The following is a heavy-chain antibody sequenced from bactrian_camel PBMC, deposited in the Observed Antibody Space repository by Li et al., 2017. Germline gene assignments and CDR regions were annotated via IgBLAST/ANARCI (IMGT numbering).Heavy chain of an antibody. CDR1: GFTFSSYW. V-gene: IGHV3S1*01. Sequence: HVQLVESGGGSVQTGGNLTLACAASGFTFSSYWMYWVRQAPGKGLESVSSIDADGGTTYYTDSVKGRFTISRDNAKNTVYLQMNSLKPDDTAVYYCVRDLLTDWGQGTQVTVS. J-gene: IGHJ4*01. D-gene: IGHD8*01. CDR2: IDADGGTT. CDR3: VRDLLTD.